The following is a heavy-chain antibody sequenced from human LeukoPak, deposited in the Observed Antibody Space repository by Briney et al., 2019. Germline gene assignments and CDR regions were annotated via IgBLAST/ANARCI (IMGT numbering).Heavy chain of an antibody. Sequence: GGSLRLSCAASGFTFSNFAMHWVRQAPGRGLEWVAVISYDGDNEYYADSVKGQFTISRDNSKDRLYLQMNSLRPEDTAMYYCARVRGGRSWYYYGMDVWGRGTTVTVSS. J-gene: IGHJ6*02. D-gene: IGHD3-16*01. V-gene: IGHV3-30-3*01. CDR1: GFTFSNFA. CDR2: ISYDGDNE. CDR3: ARVRGGRSWYYYGMDV.